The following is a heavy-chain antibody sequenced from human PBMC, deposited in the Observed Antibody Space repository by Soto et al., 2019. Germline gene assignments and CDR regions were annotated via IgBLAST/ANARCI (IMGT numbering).Heavy chain of an antibody. CDR2: IYYSGST. CDR3: ARVVVAALARFDP. CDR1: GGSISSSSYY. D-gene: IGHD2-15*01. V-gene: IGHV4-39*01. Sequence: QLQLQESGPGLVKPSETLSLTCTVSGGSISSSSYYWGWIRQPPGKGLEWIGSIYYSGSTYYNPSLKSRVTISVDTSKNQFSLKLSSVTAADTAVYYCARVVVAALARFDPWGQGTLVTVSS. J-gene: IGHJ5*02.